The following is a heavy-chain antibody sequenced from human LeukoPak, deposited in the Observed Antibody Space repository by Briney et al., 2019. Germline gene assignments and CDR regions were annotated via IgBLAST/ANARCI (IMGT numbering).Heavy chain of an antibody. CDR3: ASNYYGSGSYYVDY. CDR1: GGSISSGGYS. V-gene: IGHV4-30-2*01. Sequence: PSETLSLTCAVSGGSISSGGYSWSWIRQPPGKGLEWIGYIYHSGSTYYNPSLKSRVTISVDRSKNQFSLKLSSVTAADTAVYYCASNYYGSGSYYVDYWGQGTLVTVSP. J-gene: IGHJ4*02. D-gene: IGHD3-10*01. CDR2: IYHSGST.